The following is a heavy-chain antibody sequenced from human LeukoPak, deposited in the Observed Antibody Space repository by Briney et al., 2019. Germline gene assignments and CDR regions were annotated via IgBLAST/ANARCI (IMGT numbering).Heavy chain of an antibody. D-gene: IGHD3-9*01. CDR3: AKARGLTGAFDI. CDR1: GYTFTDYY. Sequence: ASVKVSCKASGYTFTDYYMHWVRQAPGQGLEWMGWIIPNSGDTNYAQKFQGRVTMTRDTSISTAYMELSRLRSDDTAVYYCAKARGLTGAFDIWGQGTMVTVSS. V-gene: IGHV1-2*02. CDR2: IIPNSGDT. J-gene: IGHJ3*02.